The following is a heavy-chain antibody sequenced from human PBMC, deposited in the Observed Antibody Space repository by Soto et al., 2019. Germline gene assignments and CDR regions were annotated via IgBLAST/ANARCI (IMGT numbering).Heavy chain of an antibody. CDR2: IKSKTDGGTT. Sequence: GSLRLSCEASGFSFYNAWMSWVRQAPGMGLERVGRIKSKTDGGTTDYAAPVKGRFTISRDDSKNTLYLQMNSLKTEDTAVYYCTTERDCSSTTCPGAFDIWGQGATVTVSS. D-gene: IGHD2-2*01. CDR1: GFSFYNAW. V-gene: IGHV3-15*01. CDR3: TTERDCSSTTCPGAFDI. J-gene: IGHJ3*02.